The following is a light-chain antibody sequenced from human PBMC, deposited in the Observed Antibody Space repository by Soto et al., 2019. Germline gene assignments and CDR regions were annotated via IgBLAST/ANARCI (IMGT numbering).Light chain of an antibody. V-gene: IGKV3-15*01. Sequence: EIVMTQSPATLSVSPGESATLSCRARQSVSNNLAWYQQKPGQAPRLLIYGASTRATGFPARFSGSGSGTEFTLTISSLQSEDFAVYYCQQYNNWPPPWTFGQGTKVEIK. CDR1: QSVSNN. J-gene: IGKJ1*01. CDR2: GAS. CDR3: QQYNNWPPPWT.